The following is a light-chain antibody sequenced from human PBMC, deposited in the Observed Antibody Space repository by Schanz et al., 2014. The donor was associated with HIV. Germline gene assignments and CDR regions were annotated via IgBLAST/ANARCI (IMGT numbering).Light chain of an antibody. CDR3: QSYDSSLSGVL. CDR2: GNN. CDR1: SSNIGAGYD. V-gene: IGLV1-40*01. J-gene: IGLJ2*01. Sequence: QSVLTQPPSVSGAPGQRVTISCTGSSSNIGAGYDVHWYQHLPGSAPKLLISGNNNRPSGVPDRFSGSKSGTAASLDITALLAEDEAEYYRQSYDSSLSGVLFGGGTKLTVL.